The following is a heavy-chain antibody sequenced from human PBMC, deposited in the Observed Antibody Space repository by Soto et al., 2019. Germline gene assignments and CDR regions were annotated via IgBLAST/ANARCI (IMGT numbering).Heavy chain of an antibody. CDR3: ASTYYYDSSGYYYDVDY. V-gene: IGHV3-21*01. Sequence: EVQLVESGGGLVKPGGSRRLSCAASGFTFSSYSMNWVRQAPGKGLEWVSSISSSSSYIYYADSVKGRFTISRDNAKNSLYLQMNSLRAEDTAVYYCASTYYYDSSGYYYDVDYWGQGTLVTVSS. D-gene: IGHD3-22*01. CDR1: GFTFSSYS. J-gene: IGHJ4*02. CDR2: ISSSSSYI.